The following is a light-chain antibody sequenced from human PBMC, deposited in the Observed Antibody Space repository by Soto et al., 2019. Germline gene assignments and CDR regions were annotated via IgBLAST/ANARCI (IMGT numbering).Light chain of an antibody. CDR1: SNDVGGYNL. J-gene: IGLJ3*02. CDR2: EVN. Sequence: QSALTQPASVSGSPGQSITISCTGTSNDVGGYNLVSWFQQHPGKAPKLMISEVNKRPSGVSNRFSGSKSAHTASLTMSGLHAEDESDYYCCSHVGVSSPQWVFGGGTKLTVL. V-gene: IGLV2-23*02. CDR3: CSHVGVSSPQWV.